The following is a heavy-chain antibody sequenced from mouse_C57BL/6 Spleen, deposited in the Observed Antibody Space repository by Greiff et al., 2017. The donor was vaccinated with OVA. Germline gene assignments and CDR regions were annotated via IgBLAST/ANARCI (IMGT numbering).Heavy chain of an antibody. D-gene: IGHD1-1*01. CDR3: ARIVATPYAMDY. J-gene: IGHJ4*01. CDR2: INYDGSST. Sequence: EVKLVESEGGLVQPGSSMKLSCTASGFTFSDYYMAWVRQVPEKGLEWVANINYDGSSTYYLDSLKSRFIISRDNAKNILYLQMSSLKSEDTATYYCARIVATPYAMDYWGQGTSVTVSS. V-gene: IGHV5-16*01. CDR1: GFTFSDYY.